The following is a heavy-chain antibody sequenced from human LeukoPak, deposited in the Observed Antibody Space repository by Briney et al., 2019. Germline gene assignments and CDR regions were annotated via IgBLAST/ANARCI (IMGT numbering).Heavy chain of an antibody. J-gene: IGHJ4*02. V-gene: IGHV1-58*02. CDR1: GFTFTSSA. Sequence: GASVKVSCKASGFTFTSSAMQWVRQARGQRLEWIGWIVVGSGNTNYAQKFQERVTITRDMSTSTAYMELSSLRSEDTAVYYCAAGSQTNYDSSGYSECWGQGTLVTVSS. CDR2: IVVGSGNT. CDR3: AAGSQTNYDSSGYSEC. D-gene: IGHD3-22*01.